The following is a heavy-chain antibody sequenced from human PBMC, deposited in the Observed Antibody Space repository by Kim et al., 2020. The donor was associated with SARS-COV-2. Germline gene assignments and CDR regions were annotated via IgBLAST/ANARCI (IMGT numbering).Heavy chain of an antibody. J-gene: IGHJ6*02. CDR3: ARDVYYDSSGYGGRAYYYYGMDV. V-gene: IGHV3-33*01. D-gene: IGHD3-22*01. CDR2: IWYDGSNK. Sequence: GGSLRLSCAASGFTFSSYGMHWVRQAPGKGLEWVAVIWYDGSNKYYADSVKGRFTISRDNSKNTLYLQMNSLRAEDTAVYYCARDVYYDSSGYGGRAYYYYGMDVWGQGTTVTVSS. CDR1: GFTFSSYG.